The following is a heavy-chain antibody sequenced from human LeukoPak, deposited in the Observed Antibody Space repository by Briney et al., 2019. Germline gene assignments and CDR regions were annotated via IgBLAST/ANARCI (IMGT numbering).Heavy chain of an antibody. D-gene: IGHD3-22*01. Sequence: GGSLRLSCAASGFTFSDYSMNWVRQAPGKGLEWVSAISGSGGSTYYADSVKGRFTISRDNSKNTLYLQMNSLRAEDTAVYYCAKDRVVVVMTGRPDWFAPWGQGCLVT. CDR1: GFTFSDYS. J-gene: IGHJ5*02. V-gene: IGHV3-23*01. CDR2: ISGSGGST. CDR3: AKDRVVVVMTGRPDWFAP.